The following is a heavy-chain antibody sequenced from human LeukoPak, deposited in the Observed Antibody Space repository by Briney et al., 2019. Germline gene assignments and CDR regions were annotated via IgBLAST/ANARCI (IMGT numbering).Heavy chain of an antibody. J-gene: IGHJ4*02. D-gene: IGHD2-15*01. CDR1: GYTFTSYG. Sequence: ASVNVSCTASGYTFTSYGISWVRQAPGQGLEWMGWISAYNGNTNYAQKFQGRVTMTTDTSTSTAYMELRSLRSDDTAVYYCARDEKVGYCSGGSCYYYRTKWFVNFDYWGQGTLVTVSS. V-gene: IGHV1-18*01. CDR3: ARDEKVGYCSGGSCYYYRTKWFVNFDY. CDR2: ISAYNGNT.